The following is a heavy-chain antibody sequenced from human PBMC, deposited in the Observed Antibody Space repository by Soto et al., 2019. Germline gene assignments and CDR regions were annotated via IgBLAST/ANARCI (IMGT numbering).Heavy chain of an antibody. CDR2: IYHSGST. CDR1: GGSISSSNW. D-gene: IGHD7-27*01. V-gene: IGHV4-4*02. J-gene: IGHJ3*02. CDR3: ASLTGAIDAFDI. Sequence: SETLYLTCAVSGGSISSSNWWSWVRQPPGKGLEWIGEIYHSGSTNYNPSIKSRVTISVDKSKNQFSLKLSSVTAADTAVYYCASLTGAIDAFDIWGQGTMVTVS.